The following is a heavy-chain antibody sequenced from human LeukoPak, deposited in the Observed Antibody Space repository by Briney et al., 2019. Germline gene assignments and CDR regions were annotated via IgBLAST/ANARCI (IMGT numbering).Heavy chain of an antibody. V-gene: IGHV4-61*02. J-gene: IGHJ4*02. D-gene: IGHD3-10*01. Sequence: SETLSLTCTVSGGSISSGSYYWSWIRQPAGKGLEWIGRIYTSGSTNYNPSLKSRVTISVDTSKNQFSLKLSSVTAADTAVYYCAREGRDRYYGSGSYFDYWGQGTLVTVSS. CDR3: AREGRDRYYGSGSYFDY. CDR1: GGSISSGSYY. CDR2: IYTSGST.